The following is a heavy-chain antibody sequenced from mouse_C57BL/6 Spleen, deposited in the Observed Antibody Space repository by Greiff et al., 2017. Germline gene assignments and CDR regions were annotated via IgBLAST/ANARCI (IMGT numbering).Heavy chain of an antibody. CDR3: ARGDGYYPAWFAY. CDR1: GYTFTSYW. Sequence: VKLQQPGTELVKPGASVKLSCKASGYTFTSYWMHWVKQRPGQGLEWIGNINPSNGGTNYNEKFKSKATLTVDKSSSTAYMQLSSLTSEDSAVYYCARGDGYYPAWFAYWGQGTLVTVSA. J-gene: IGHJ3*01. CDR2: INPSNGGT. V-gene: IGHV1-53*01. D-gene: IGHD2-3*01.